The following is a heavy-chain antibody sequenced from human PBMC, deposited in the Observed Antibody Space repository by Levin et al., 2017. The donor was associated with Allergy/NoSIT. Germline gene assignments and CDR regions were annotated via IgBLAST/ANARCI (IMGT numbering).Heavy chain of an antibody. CDR3: AKVGCSGGSCYSHFDY. CDR2: ISGSGGST. CDR1: GFTFSSYA. V-gene: IGHV3-23*01. Sequence: GESLKISCAASGFTFSSYAMSWVRQAPGKGLEWVSAISGSGGSTYYADSVKGRFTISRDNSKNTLYLQMNSLRAEDTAVYYGAKVGCSGGSCYSHFDYWGQGTLVTVSS. D-gene: IGHD2-15*01. J-gene: IGHJ4*02.